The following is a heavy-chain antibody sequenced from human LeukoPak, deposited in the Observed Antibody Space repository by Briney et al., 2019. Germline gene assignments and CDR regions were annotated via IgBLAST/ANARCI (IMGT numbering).Heavy chain of an antibody. V-gene: IGHV4-34*01. CDR3: ASPNVSGSSPGSLDV. CDR1: GGSFSGYY. D-gene: IGHD6-6*01. J-gene: IGHJ6*02. Sequence: KPSETLSLTCAVYGGSFSGYYWSWIRQPPGKGLEWIGEINHSGSTNYNPSLKSRVTISVDTSKNQFSLKLSSVTAADTAVYYCASPNVSGSSPGSLDVWGQGTTVTVSS. CDR2: INHSGST.